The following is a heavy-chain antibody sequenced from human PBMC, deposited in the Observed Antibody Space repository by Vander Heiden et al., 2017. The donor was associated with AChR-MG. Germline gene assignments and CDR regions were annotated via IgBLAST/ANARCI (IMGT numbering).Heavy chain of an antibody. Sequence: QLQLQESGPGLVKPSETLSLTCTVPGGSISSSSYHWGWIRQPPGKGLEWIGSIYYSGSTYYNPSLKSRVTISVDTSKNQFSLKLSSVTAADTAVYYCARLVPNIVVVPAAIMDVWGQGTTVTVSS. CDR3: ARLVPNIVVVPAAIMDV. V-gene: IGHV4-39*01. D-gene: IGHD2-2*01. CDR2: IYYSGST. CDR1: GGSISSSSYH. J-gene: IGHJ6*02.